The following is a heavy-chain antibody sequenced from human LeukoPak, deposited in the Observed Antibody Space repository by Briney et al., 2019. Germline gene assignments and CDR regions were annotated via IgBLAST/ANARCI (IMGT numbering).Heavy chain of an antibody. CDR3: AKDSSGYHP. CDR2: ISGSGGSS. CDR1: GFTFSSCA. V-gene: IGHV3-23*01. J-gene: IGHJ5*02. Sequence: GGSLRLSCATSGFTFSSCAMSWVRQTPGKGLEWVSAISGSGGSSYYADFVKGRFTISRDNSRRTVFLQMNSLRAEDTAVYYCAKDSSGYHPWGQGTLVTVSS. D-gene: IGHD3-22*01.